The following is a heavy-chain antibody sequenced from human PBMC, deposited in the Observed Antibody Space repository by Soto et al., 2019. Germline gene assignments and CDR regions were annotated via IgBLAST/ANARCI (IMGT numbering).Heavy chain of an antibody. CDR3: ASSRPVWDLYYYYGMDV. J-gene: IGHJ6*02. CDR1: GYSFTSYW. Sequence: PGESLKISSKASGYSFTSYWISWVRQMPGKGLEWMGRIDPSDSYTNYSPSFQGHVTISADKSISTAYLQWSSLKASDTAMYYCASSRPVWDLYYYYGMDVWGQGTTVTVSS. V-gene: IGHV5-10-1*01. CDR2: IDPSDSYT. D-gene: IGHD1-26*01.